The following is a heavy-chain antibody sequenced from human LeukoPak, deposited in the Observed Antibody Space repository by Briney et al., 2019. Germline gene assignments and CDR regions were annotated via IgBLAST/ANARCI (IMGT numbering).Heavy chain of an antibody. CDR3: ARVPYNWNGLDY. D-gene: IGHD1-20*01. CDR2: IYYSGST. Sequence: PSETLSLTCTVSGGSISSYYWSWIRQPPGRGLEWIWYIYYSGSTNYNPSLKSRVTISVDTSKNQFSLKLSSVTAADTAVYYCARVPYNWNGLDYWGQGTLVTVSS. J-gene: IGHJ4*02. CDR1: GGSISSYY. V-gene: IGHV4-59*01.